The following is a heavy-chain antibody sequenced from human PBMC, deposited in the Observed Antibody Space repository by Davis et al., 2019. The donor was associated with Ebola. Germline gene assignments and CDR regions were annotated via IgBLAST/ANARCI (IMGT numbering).Heavy chain of an antibody. CDR2: INRDGGYP. J-gene: IGHJ4*02. V-gene: IGHV3-74*01. CDR1: GFTFSSYW. CDR3: AREGKVGATDS. Sequence: GESLKISCAASGFTFSSYWMHWVRQAPGKGLVWVSRINRDGGYPENADFVKGRFTISRDNAKNTLYLQMNSLRDDDTAVYYCAREGKVGATDSWGQGTLVTVSS. D-gene: IGHD1-26*01.